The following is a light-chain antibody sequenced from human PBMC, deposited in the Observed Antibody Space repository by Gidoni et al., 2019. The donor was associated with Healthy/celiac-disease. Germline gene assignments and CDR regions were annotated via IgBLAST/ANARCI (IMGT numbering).Light chain of an antibody. CDR3: QQYYSTPLT. V-gene: IGKV4-1*01. J-gene: IGKJ4*01. CDR2: WAS. CDR1: QSVLYSSNNKNY. Sequence: DIVMPQSPDSLAVSLGERATINCKSSQSVLYSSNNKNYLAWYQQKPGQPPKLLIYWASTRESGVPDRFSGSGSGTDFTLTISSLQAEDVALYYCQQYYSTPLTFGGGTKVEIK.